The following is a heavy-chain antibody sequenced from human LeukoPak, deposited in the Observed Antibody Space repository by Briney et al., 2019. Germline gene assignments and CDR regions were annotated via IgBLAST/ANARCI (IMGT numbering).Heavy chain of an antibody. CDR2: IYYSGST. J-gene: IGHJ4*02. Sequence: PSETLSLTCTVSGGSISSYYWSWIRQPPGKGLEWIGYIYYSGSTNYNPSLKSRVTISVDTSKNQFSLKLSSVTAADTAVYYCARGPPIAVAGLFDYWGQGTLVTVSS. CDR1: GGSISSYY. D-gene: IGHD6-19*01. CDR3: ARGPPIAVAGLFDY. V-gene: IGHV4-59*01.